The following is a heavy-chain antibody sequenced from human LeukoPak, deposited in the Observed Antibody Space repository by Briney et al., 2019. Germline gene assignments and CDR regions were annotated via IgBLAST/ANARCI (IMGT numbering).Heavy chain of an antibody. D-gene: IGHD3-9*01. CDR2: INPDSGGT. CDR3: ARVPHILTGYYAYYYFDY. J-gene: IGHJ4*02. CDR1: GYTFSDYY. V-gene: IGHV1-2*02. Sequence: GASVKVSCKASGYTFSDYYMHWVRQAPGQGLEWMGWINPDSGGTKYAQRFQDRVTMTSDTSISTAYMELSRLRSDDTAVYYCARVPHILTGYYAYYYFDYWGQGTLVTVSS.